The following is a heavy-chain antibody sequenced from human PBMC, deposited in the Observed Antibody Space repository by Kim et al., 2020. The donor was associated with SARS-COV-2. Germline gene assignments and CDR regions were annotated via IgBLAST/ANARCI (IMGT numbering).Heavy chain of an antibody. J-gene: IGHJ4*02. V-gene: IGHV1-18*01. D-gene: IGHD4-17*01. Sequence: YAQKVQGRVTLTTDTSTNTAYMELWSLRSDDTAMYYCARGAYGDVSFDYWGQGTLVTVSS. CDR3: ARGAYGDVSFDY.